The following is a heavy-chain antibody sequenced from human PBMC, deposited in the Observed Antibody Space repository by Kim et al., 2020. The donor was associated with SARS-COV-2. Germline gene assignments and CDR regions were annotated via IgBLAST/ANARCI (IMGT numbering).Heavy chain of an antibody. V-gene: IGHV7-4-1*02. CDR3: ARPRRVTMVQGKYYYYGMDV. J-gene: IGHJ6*02. CDR1: GYTFTSYA. CDR2: INTNTGNP. D-gene: IGHD3-10*01. Sequence: ASVKVSCKASGYTFTSYAMNWVRQAPGQGLEWMGWINTNTGNPTYAQGFTGRFVFSFDTSVSTAYLQISSLKAEDTAVYYCARPRRVTMVQGKYYYYGMDVWGQGTTVTVSS.